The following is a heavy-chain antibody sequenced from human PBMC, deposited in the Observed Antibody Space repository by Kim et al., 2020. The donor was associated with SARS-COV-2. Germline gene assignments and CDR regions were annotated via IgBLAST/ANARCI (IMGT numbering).Heavy chain of an antibody. CDR3: ARSMYSSSWPSLGY. D-gene: IGHD6-13*01. Sequence: YAQKVQGRVTMTRNTSISTAYLELSSLRSEDTAVYYCARSMYSSSWPSLGYWGQGTLVTVSS. J-gene: IGHJ4*02. V-gene: IGHV1-8*01.